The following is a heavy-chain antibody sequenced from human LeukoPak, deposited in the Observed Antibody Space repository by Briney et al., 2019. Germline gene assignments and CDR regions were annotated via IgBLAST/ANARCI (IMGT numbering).Heavy chain of an antibody. CDR3: ARASYSSGWSLFDY. D-gene: IGHD6-19*01. CDR1: GGSFSGYY. J-gene: IGHJ4*02. Sequence: SSETLSLTCAVYGGSFSGYYWSWIRQPPGKGLEWIGEINHSGSTNYNPSLKSRVTISVDTSKNQFSLKLSSVTAADTAVYYCARASYSSGWSLFDYWGQGTLVTVSS. V-gene: IGHV4-34*01. CDR2: INHSGST.